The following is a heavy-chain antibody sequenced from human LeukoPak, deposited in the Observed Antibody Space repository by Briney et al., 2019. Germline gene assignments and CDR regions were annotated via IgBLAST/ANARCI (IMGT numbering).Heavy chain of an antibody. V-gene: IGHV3-30*18. J-gene: IGHJ6*02. CDR2: ISYDGSNK. Sequence: GGSLRLSCAASGFTFSSYGMHWVRQAPGKGLEWAAVISYDGSNKYYADSVKGRFTISRDNSKNTLYLQMNSLRAEDTAVYYCAKDQGLANMDVWGQGTTVTVSS. CDR3: AKDQGLANMDV. D-gene: IGHD2-21*01. CDR1: GFTFSSYG.